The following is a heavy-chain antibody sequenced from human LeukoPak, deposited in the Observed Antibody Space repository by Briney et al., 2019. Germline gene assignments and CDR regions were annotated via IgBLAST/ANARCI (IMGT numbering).Heavy chain of an antibody. Sequence: SETLSLTCTVSGASISTYYWSWIRQPAGKGLEGIGRRFSSGITNYNPSLKSRVTMSVDMSKNQFSLKLNSVTAADTAVYYCARDGYGSSMDVWGKGTTVTVSS. CDR2: RFSSGIT. J-gene: IGHJ6*03. D-gene: IGHD6-13*01. CDR3: ARDGYGSSMDV. CDR1: GASISTYY. V-gene: IGHV4-4*07.